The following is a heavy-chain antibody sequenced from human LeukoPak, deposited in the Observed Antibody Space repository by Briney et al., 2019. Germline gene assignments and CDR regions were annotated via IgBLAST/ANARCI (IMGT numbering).Heavy chain of an antibody. CDR3: ARESGWGLPHAFDF. D-gene: IGHD3-3*01. CDR1: GFTFSSYP. J-gene: IGHJ3*01. V-gene: IGHV3-30-3*01. Sequence: PGGSLRLSCAASGFTFSSYPLHWVRQAPGKGLEWVTLISYDGSKIYYADSVKGRFTISRDNSKNTLYLRMNSLRAEDTAVYYCARESGWGLPHAFDFWGQGTMVTVSS. CDR2: ISYDGSKI.